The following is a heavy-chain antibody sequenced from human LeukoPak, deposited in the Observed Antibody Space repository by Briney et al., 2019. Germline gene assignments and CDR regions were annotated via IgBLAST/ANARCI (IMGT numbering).Heavy chain of an antibody. J-gene: IGHJ4*02. CDR3: AKGTKPVMTIPDY. CDR2: TSSSSSYT. V-gene: IGHV3-21*01. Sequence: PGGSLRLSCVASGFTFSGYAMTWVRQAPGKGLEWVSSTSSSSSYTFYADSVKGRFTISRDNVKNSLFLQMNSLRAEDTAVYYCAKGTKPVMTIPDYWGQGTLVTVSS. D-gene: IGHD4/OR15-4a*01. CDR1: GFTFSGYA.